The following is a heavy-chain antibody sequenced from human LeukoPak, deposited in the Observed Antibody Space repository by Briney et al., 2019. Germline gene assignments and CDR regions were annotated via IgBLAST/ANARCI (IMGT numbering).Heavy chain of an antibody. CDR2: ISSSISSSSSTT. CDR3: ARGRIEGYYFCVMDV. J-gene: IGHJ6*02. V-gene: IGHV3-48*02. CDR1: GFTFSTYS. Sequence: GGSLRLSCAASGFTFSTYSMNWVRQAPGKGLEWISYISSSISSSSSTTYYADSVKGRFAISRDNAKNSQYLQMNSLRDEDTAIYYCARGRIEGYYFCVMDVWGQGTTVTVSS.